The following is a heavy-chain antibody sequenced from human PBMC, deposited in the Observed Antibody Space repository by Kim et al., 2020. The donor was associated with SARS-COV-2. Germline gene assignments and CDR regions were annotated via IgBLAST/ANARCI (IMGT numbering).Heavy chain of an antibody. V-gene: IGHV5-51*01. J-gene: IGHJ3*02. CDR3: ARRLTMIRSPNTAHAFDI. D-gene: IGHD3-10*01. CDR1: GYRFTSYW. Sequence: GESLKISCKGSGYRFTSYWIAWVRQMPGKGLEWMGIISPGDSETRYSPSFEGQATISADKSISAAYLQWSSLKAADTARYYCARRLTMIRSPNTAHAFDIWGQGSMVTVSS. CDR2: ISPGDSET.